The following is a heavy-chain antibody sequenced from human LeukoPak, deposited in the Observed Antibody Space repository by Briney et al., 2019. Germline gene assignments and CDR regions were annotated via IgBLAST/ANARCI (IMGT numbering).Heavy chain of an antibody. V-gene: IGHV4-39*01. J-gene: IGHJ4*02. CDR2: IYSVGST. CDR3: AGPYSSSWPFDS. D-gene: IGHD6-13*01. Sequence: SETLSLTCTVSGGSISSSSYYWGWIRQPPGKGLEWIGSIYSVGSTYYNPSLKSRVTISVDTSKNQFPLKLNSVTDADTAVYYCAGPYSSSWPFDSWGQGTLATVSS. CDR1: GGSISSSSYY.